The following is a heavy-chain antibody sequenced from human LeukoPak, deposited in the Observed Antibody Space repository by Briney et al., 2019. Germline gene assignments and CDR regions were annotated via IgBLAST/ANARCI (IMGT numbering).Heavy chain of an antibody. CDR3: AWGSYRGPHIAQDSPDY. Sequence: GRSLRLSCAASGFTFSSYAMHWVRQAPGKGLEWVAVISYDGSNKYYADSVKGRFTISRDDSKNTLYLQMNSLRAEDTAVYYCAWGSYRGPHIAQDSPDYWGQGTLVTVSS. D-gene: IGHD3-16*02. CDR2: ISYDGSNK. CDR1: GFTFSSYA. V-gene: IGHV3-30-3*01. J-gene: IGHJ4*02.